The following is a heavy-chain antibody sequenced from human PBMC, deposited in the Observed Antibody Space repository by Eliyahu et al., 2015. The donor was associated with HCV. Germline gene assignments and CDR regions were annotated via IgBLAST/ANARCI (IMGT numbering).Heavy chain of an antibody. CDR2: VYWNDDK. CDR3: AHRRDYEHWCDP. CDR1: GFSFSAGGVG. J-gene: IGHJ5*02. V-gene: IGHV2-5*01. Sequence: QITLKESGPTLVKPTQTLTLTCSFSGFSFSAGGVGVGWIRQPPGKALEWLALVYWNDDKRYSPSLKNRLTITKDTSRNQVVLTMTNMDPVDTATYFCAHRRDYEHWCDPWGQGTLVIVSS. D-gene: IGHD3-16*01.